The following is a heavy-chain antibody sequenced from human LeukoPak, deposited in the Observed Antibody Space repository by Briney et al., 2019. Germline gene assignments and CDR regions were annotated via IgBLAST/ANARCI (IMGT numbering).Heavy chain of an antibody. Sequence: ASVKVSCETSGYSFTSYGISWVRQAPGQGLEWLGWISGNNGRTDYSQKLRGRVTMTTDTSTNTAYMELRSLTSDDTAMYYCARDIGVSQFDYWGQGTLVTVSS. V-gene: IGHV1-18*01. CDR1: GYSFTSYG. CDR2: ISGNNGRT. CDR3: ARDIGVSQFDY. J-gene: IGHJ4*02. D-gene: IGHD3-10*01.